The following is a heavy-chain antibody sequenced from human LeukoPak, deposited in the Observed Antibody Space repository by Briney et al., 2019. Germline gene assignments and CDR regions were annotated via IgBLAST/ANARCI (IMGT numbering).Heavy chain of an antibody. Sequence: GGSLRLSCAASGFTFSSYAMHGVRQAPGKGLEWVAVISYDGSNKYYADSVKGRFTISRDNSKNTLYLQMNSLRAEDTAVYYCARDHYYGSGSYSPFDYWGQGTLVTVSS. CDR2: ISYDGSNK. D-gene: IGHD3-10*01. CDR1: GFTFSSYA. V-gene: IGHV3-30*04. CDR3: ARDHYYGSGSYSPFDY. J-gene: IGHJ4*02.